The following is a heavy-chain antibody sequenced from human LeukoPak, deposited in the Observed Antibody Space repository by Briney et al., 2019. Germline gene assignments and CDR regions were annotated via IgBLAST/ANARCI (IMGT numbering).Heavy chain of an antibody. CDR3: ARGGHGSGSYYFDY. Sequence: PSETLSLTCTVSGGSISSYYWSGIRQPAGKGLEWIGRIYTSGSTNYNPSLKSRVTMSVDTSKNQFSLKLSSVTAADTAVYYCARGGHGSGSYYFDYWGQGTLVTVSS. D-gene: IGHD3-10*01. CDR2: IYTSGST. V-gene: IGHV4-4*07. CDR1: GGSISSYY. J-gene: IGHJ4*02.